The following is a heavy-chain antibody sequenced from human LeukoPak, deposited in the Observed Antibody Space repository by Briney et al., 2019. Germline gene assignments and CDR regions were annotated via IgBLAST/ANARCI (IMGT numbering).Heavy chain of an antibody. CDR1: GFTFSSYW. CDR3: ARALGDYYYYYMDV. D-gene: IGHD7-27*01. V-gene: IGHV3-7*01. Sequence: GGSLRLSCAASGFTFSSYWMSWVRQAPGKGLEWVANIKQDGSEKYYVDSVKGRFTISRDNAKNSLYLQMNSLRAEDTAVYYCARALGDYYYYYMDVWGKGTTVTFSS. CDR2: IKQDGSEK. J-gene: IGHJ6*03.